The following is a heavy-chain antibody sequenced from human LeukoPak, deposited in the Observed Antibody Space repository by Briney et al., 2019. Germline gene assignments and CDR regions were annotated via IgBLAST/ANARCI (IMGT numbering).Heavy chain of an antibody. V-gene: IGHV4-31*03. CDR2: IYYSGST. Sequence: SQTLSLTCTVSGGSISSGGYYWSWIRQHPGKGLKWIGYIYYSGSTYYNPSLKSRVTISVDTSKNQLSLKLSSVTAADTAVYYCAREPGFDSSGYLNWFDPWGQGTLVTVSS. CDR1: GGSISSGGYY. J-gene: IGHJ5*02. CDR3: AREPGFDSSGYLNWFDP. D-gene: IGHD3-22*01.